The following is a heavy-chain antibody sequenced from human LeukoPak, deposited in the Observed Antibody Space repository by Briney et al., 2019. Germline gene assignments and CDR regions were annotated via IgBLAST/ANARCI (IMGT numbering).Heavy chain of an antibody. V-gene: IGHV3-15*01. CDR3: TTRPRNSGY. CDR1: GPTFSNAC. D-gene: IGHD4-23*01. CDR2: IKSTTVGGTT. J-gene: IGHJ4*02. Sequence: GGSLRLSCAVSGPTFSNACMSWVRQAPGKGLEWVGRIKSTTVGGTTEYAAPVKGRFTISRDDSKNTVYLQMNSLKTEDTAVYYCTTRPRNSGYWGQGTLVTVSS.